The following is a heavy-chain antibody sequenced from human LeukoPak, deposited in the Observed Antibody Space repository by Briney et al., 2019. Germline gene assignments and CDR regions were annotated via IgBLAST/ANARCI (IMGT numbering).Heavy chain of an antibody. CDR2: ITSSSGTI. V-gene: IGHV3-48*04. CDR3: ARDRVFYYDSSAYYGGFDY. J-gene: IGHJ4*02. Sequence: GGSLRLSCAASGFTLRSYSMNWVRQAPGKGLEWFSYITSSSGTIYYADSVKGRFTISRDNAKNSLYLQMNSLRVEDTAVYYCARDRVFYYDSSAYYGGFDYWGQGTLVTVSP. D-gene: IGHD3-22*01. CDR1: GFTLRSYS.